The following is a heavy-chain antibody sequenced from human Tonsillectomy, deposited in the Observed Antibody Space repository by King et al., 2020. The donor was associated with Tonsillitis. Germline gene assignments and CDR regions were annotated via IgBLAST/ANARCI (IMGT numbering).Heavy chain of an antibody. CDR1: GFTFSDHY. D-gene: IGHD1-1*01. CDR3: ASNGNCDDFYYYMDV. V-gene: IGHV3-11*01. J-gene: IGHJ6*03. Sequence: VQLVESGGGLVKPGGSLRLSCVASGFTFSDHYMSWIRQAPGKGLEWLSYISSSGTIIYYTDSVKGRFTISRENAKKSLYLQMNSLRAEETAVYYCASNGNCDDFYYYMDVWGKGTTVTVSS. CDR2: ISSSGTII.